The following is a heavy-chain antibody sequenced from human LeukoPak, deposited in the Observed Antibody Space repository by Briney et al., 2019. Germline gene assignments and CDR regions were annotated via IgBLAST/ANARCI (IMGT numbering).Heavy chain of an antibody. D-gene: IGHD3-10*01. J-gene: IGHJ3*01. CDR1: GFSFSTYA. CDR3: AENRGVA. V-gene: IGHV3-30-3*01. CDR2: ISYDGSNK. Sequence: PGRSLRLSCAVSGFSFSTYAMHWVRQTPGKGLEWVAVISYDGSNKYYADSVKGRFTISRDNSKNTLYLQMNSLRAEDTAVYYCAENRGVAWGQGTMVTVSS.